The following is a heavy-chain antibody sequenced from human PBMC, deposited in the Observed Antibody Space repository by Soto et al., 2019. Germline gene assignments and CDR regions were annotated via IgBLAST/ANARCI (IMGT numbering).Heavy chain of an antibody. CDR1: GYTFTSYA. Sequence: QVQLVQSGAEEKKPGASVKVSCKASGYTFTSYAMHWVRQAPGQRLEWMGWINAGNGNTKYSQKFQGRVTITRDTSASIAYMELSSLRSEDTAVYYCASAYCGGDCSNYYYGMDVWGQGTTVTVSS. CDR3: ASAYCGGDCSNYYYGMDV. CDR2: INAGNGNT. J-gene: IGHJ6*02. V-gene: IGHV1-3*05. D-gene: IGHD2-21*02.